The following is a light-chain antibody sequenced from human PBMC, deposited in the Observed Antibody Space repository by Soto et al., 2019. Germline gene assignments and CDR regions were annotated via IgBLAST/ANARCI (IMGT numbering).Light chain of an antibody. CDR3: QPYNSDSRK. V-gene: IGKV3-15*01. J-gene: IGKJ1*01. Sequence: EIVMPHSPATLSVSPWERATLSFRASQSITRNLAWYQQSPGQAPRLLIYRASTMATGIPARFSGSGSGTDFTLTISSLQPDDFATYYCQPYNSDSRKFGQGTKVDIK. CDR1: QSITRN. CDR2: RAS.